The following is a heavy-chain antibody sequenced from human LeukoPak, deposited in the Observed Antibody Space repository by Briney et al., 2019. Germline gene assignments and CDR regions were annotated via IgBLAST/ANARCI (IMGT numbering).Heavy chain of an antibody. J-gene: IGHJ4*02. CDR3: ARGMRAVAGTWIKN. CDR1: GGSITYFY. CDR2: ISNTGST. D-gene: IGHD6-19*01. Sequence: PSETLSLTCTVSGGSITYFYWNWIRQSPEKGLEWIGYISNTGSTNYNPSLKSRVAISVDTSKNQFSLKLSSVTAADTAVYYCARGMRAVAGTWIKNWGQGTLVTVSS. V-gene: IGHV4-59*12.